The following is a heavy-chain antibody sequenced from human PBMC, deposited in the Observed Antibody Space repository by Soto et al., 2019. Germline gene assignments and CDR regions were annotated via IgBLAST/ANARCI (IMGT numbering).Heavy chain of an antibody. D-gene: IGHD3-10*01. J-gene: IGHJ6*02. CDR2: IWYDGSNK. CDR3: ARDHRITMVHYYYSGMDV. V-gene: IGHV3-33*01. CDR1: GFTFRSYG. Sequence: GGSLRLSCAASGFTFRSYGMHWVRQAPGKGLEWVAVIWYDGSNKYYADSVKGRFTISRDNSKNTLYLQMNSLRAEDTAVYYCARDHRITMVHYYYSGMDVWGQGTTVTVSS.